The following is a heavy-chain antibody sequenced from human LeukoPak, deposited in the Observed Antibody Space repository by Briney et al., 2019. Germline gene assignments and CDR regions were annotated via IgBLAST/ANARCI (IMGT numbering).Heavy chain of an antibody. CDR2: INYNGDA. CDR1: GGAISNYY. J-gene: IGHJ5*02. Sequence: SQTLSLTCTVSGGAISNYYWSWIRQPPGKGLWWIAYINYNGDANYNPSLKSGVLISVDTSKTQFSLRLRSVNAAATAISYCARLNVLRSSPLHHFEPWGPGTMVNVSS. V-gene: IGHV4-59*08. CDR3: ARLNVLRSSPLHHFEP. D-gene: IGHD6-13*01.